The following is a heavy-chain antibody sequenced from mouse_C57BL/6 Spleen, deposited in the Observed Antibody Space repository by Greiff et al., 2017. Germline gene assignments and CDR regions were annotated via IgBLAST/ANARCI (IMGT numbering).Heavy chain of an antibody. CDR3: ARGRDYGKAFDY. J-gene: IGHJ2*01. Sequence: EVKLQESGPGLVKPSQSLSLTCSVTGYSITSGYYWNWIRQFPGNKLEWMGYISYDGSNNYNPSLKNRISITRVTSKNQFFLKLNSVTTEDTATYYCARGRDYGKAFDYWGQGTTLTVSS. V-gene: IGHV3-6*01. D-gene: IGHD1-1*01. CDR1: GYSITSGYY. CDR2: ISYDGSN.